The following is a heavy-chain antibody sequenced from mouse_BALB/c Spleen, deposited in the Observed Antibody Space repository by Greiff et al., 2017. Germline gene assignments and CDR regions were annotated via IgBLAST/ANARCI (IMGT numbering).Heavy chain of an antibody. Sequence: VKVVESGPGLVAPSQSLSITCTVSGFSLTDYGVSWIRQPPGKGLEWLGVIWGGGSTYYNSALKSRLSISKDNSKSQVFLKMNSLQTDDTAMYYCAKHVGDYDYDDGHYYAMDYWGQGTSVTVSS. J-gene: IGHJ4*01. CDR1: GFSLTDYG. CDR2: IWGGGST. V-gene: IGHV2-6-5*01. CDR3: AKHVGDYDYDDGHYYAMDY. D-gene: IGHD2-4*01.